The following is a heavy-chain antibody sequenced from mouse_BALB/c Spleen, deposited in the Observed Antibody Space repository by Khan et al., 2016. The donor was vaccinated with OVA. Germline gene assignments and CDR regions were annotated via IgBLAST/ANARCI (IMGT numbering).Heavy chain of an antibody. Sequence: VQLLESGPGLVAPSQTLSSTCTVSGFSLSRYNIHWVRQPPGKGLEWLGMIWGDGGTDYNSALNSRLINSKYNSTSQVFLKMNSLQTDDTANDYWARAYDRYDGYYAMDYWGQGTSVTVSS. V-gene: IGHV2-6-4*01. D-gene: IGHD2-14*01. CDR3: ARAYDRYDGYYAMDY. CDR1: GFSLSRYN. J-gene: IGHJ4*01. CDR2: IWGDGGT.